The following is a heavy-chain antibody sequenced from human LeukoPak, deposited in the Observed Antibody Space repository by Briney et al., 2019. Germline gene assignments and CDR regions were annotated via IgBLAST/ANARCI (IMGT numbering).Heavy chain of an antibody. CDR2: ISGSGGST. CDR3: AKHAAVVVVIASDY. D-gene: IGHD3-22*01. V-gene: IGHV3-23*01. J-gene: IGHJ4*02. Sequence: GGSLRLSCAASGFTFSSYAMGWVRQAPGKGLEWVSAISGSGGSTYYADSVKGRFTISRDNSKNTLYLQMNSLRAEDTAVYYCAKHAAVVVVIASDYWGQGTLVTVSS. CDR1: GFTFSSYA.